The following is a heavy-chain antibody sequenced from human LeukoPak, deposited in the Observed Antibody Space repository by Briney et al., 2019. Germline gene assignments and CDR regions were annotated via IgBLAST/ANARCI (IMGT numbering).Heavy chain of an antibody. J-gene: IGHJ5*02. CDR2: MNPNSGNT. CDR1: GYTFTSYD. Sequence: PSVKASCKASGYTFTSYDINWVRQATGQGLEWMGWMNPNSGNTGYAQKFQGRVTMTRNTSISTAYMELSSLRSEDTAVYYCARRAAYSTSGFDRWGQGTLVTVSS. D-gene: IGHD6-13*01. V-gene: IGHV1-8*01. CDR3: ARRAAYSTSGFDR.